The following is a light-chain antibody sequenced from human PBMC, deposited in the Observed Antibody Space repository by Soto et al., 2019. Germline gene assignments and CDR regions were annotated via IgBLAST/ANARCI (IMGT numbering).Light chain of an antibody. Sequence: QSALAKPASVSWSPGQSITISCTGTSSDVGSYNLVSWYQQHPGKAPKLMIYEGSKRPSGVSNRFSGSKSGNTASLTISGLQAEDEADYYCCSYAGSSTDVFGTGTKVTVL. CDR1: SSDVGSYNL. CDR3: CSYAGSSTDV. CDR2: EGS. J-gene: IGLJ1*01. V-gene: IGLV2-23*01.